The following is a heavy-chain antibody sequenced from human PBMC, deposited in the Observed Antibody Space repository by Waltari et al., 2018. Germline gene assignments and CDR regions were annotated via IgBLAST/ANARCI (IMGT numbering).Heavy chain of an antibody. Sequence: QAQLQESGPGLLNPSETLSLTCAVSGYSIRSGYYWGWVRQPPGKGLEWIGSVYHSGNTYYNPSLKSRLSISADTSNNQLSLKLSSATAADTAVYYCARGAAAGSGPLIDYWGQGILVTVSS. J-gene: IGHJ4*02. CDR1: GYSIRSGYY. D-gene: IGHD6-13*01. CDR2: VYHSGNT. V-gene: IGHV4-38-2*01. CDR3: ARGAAAGSGPLIDY.